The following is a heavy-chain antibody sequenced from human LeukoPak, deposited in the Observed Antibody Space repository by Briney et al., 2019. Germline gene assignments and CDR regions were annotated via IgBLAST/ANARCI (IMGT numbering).Heavy chain of an antibody. V-gene: IGHV5-51*01. CDR1: GYSFANHW. Sequence: PGESLKISCEGYGYSFANHWIGWVRQMPGKGLEWMGIIYPDDSDTRYSPSFQGQVTISADRSMSTAYLQWSSLKASDTAIYYCARRAAEWELLDYWGQGTLVTVYS. CDR2: IYPDDSDT. CDR3: ARRAAEWELLDY. D-gene: IGHD1-26*01. J-gene: IGHJ4*02.